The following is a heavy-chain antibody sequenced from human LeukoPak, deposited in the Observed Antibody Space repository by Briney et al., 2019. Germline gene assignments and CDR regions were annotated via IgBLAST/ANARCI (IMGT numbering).Heavy chain of an antibody. Sequence: RAGGSLRLSCAASGFTFSSYGMQWVRQAPGKGLEWVAVIWYDGSKKYYADSAKGRFTISRDNSKNTLYLQMNSLRAEDTAVYYCAVWYLGASYFHHWGQGTLVSVSS. CDR3: AVWYLGASYFHH. D-gene: IGHD4-23*01. J-gene: IGHJ1*01. CDR1: GFTFSSYG. CDR2: IWYDGSKK. V-gene: IGHV3-33*03.